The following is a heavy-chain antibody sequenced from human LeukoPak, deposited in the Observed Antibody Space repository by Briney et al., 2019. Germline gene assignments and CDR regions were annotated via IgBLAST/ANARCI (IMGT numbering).Heavy chain of an antibody. CDR1: GGSISSYY. V-gene: IGHV4-59*01. CDR2: IYYSGST. CDR3: ARGSYDILTGYYYYFDY. Sequence: SETLSLTCTVSGGSISSYYWSWIRQPPGKGLEWIGYIYYSGSTNYNPSLKSRVTVSVDTSKNQFSLKLSSVTAADTAVYYCARGSYDILTGYYYYFDYWGQGTLVTVSS. J-gene: IGHJ4*02. D-gene: IGHD3-9*01.